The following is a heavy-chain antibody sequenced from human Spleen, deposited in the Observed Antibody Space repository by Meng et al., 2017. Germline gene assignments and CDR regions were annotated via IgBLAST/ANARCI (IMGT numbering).Heavy chain of an antibody. CDR2: INPDGSSP. CDR3: TNDRLNH. Sequence: GGSLRLSCAGSGFTFTDHWMHWVRQGPGKGLVWVSRINPDGSSPTCSDSVKGRFTISRDNAKNTVYLQMNSLRAEDTAVYYCTNDRLNHWGQGALVTVSS. J-gene: IGHJ1*01. D-gene: IGHD1-1*01. V-gene: IGHV3-74*01. CDR1: GFTFTDHW.